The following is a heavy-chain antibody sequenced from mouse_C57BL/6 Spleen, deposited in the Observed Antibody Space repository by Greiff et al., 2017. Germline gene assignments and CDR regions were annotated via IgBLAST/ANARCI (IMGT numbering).Heavy chain of an antibody. CDR3: AKPLTTVVAFDY. CDR1: GYTFTSYW. CDR2: INPSSGYT. V-gene: IGHV1-7*01. D-gene: IGHD1-1*01. Sequence: VQGVESGAELAKPGASVKLSCKASGYTFTSYWMHWVKQRPGQGLEWIGYINPSSGYTKYNQKFKDKATLTADKSSSTAYMQLSSLTYEDSAVYYCAKPLTTVVAFDYWGQGTTLTVSS. J-gene: IGHJ2*01.